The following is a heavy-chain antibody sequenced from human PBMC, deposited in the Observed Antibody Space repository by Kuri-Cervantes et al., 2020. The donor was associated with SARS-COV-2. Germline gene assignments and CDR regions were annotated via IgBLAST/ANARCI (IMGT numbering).Heavy chain of an antibody. V-gene: IGHV1-2*02. CDR2: INPNSGGT. D-gene: IGHD4-17*01. Sequence: ASVKVSCKASGYTLTGYYMHWVRQAPGQGLEWMGWINPNSGGTNYAQKFQGRVTMTRDTSISTAYMELSRLRSDDTAVYYCARDLMTTVTTGAFDIWGQGTMVTVSS. J-gene: IGHJ3*02. CDR1: GYTLTGYY. CDR3: ARDLMTTVTTGAFDI.